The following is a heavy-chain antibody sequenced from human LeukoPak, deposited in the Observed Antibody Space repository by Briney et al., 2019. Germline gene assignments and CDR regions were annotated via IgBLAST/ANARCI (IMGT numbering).Heavy chain of an antibody. Sequence: PGGSLRLSCAASVFSFTNAWMTWVRQAPGKGLEWVGRIKTKTEGGTTDYAAPVKGRFTTSRDDSKNTLYLQMNTPKTEDTYGYYCTTFGSGSSRYWGQGTLVTVSS. J-gene: IGHJ4*02. CDR1: VFSFTNAW. CDR3: TTFGSGSSRY. V-gene: IGHV3-15*01. CDR2: IKTKTEGGTT. D-gene: IGHD3-22*01.